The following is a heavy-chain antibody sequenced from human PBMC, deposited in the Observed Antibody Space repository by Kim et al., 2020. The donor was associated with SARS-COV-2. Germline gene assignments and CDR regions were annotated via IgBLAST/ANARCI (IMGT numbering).Heavy chain of an antibody. CDR1: GFTFSTYA. CDR2: ISYDGSNK. Sequence: GGSLRLSCAASGFTFSTYAMHWVRQAPGKGLEWVAVISYDGSNKYYADSVKGRFTISRDNSKNTLYLQMNSLRAEDTAVYYCAREAVLRYFDWLKNYYGMDVWGRGTTVTVSS. D-gene: IGHD3-9*01. J-gene: IGHJ6*02. CDR3: AREAVLRYFDWLKNYYGMDV. V-gene: IGHV3-30*04.